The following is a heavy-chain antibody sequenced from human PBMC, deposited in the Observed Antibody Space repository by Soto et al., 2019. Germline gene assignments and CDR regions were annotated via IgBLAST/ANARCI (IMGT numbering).Heavy chain of an antibody. V-gene: IGHV5-51*01. Sequence: LKISCQGSGYTFTNYWIGWVRQMPGKGLEWMGIFYPGDSDTRYSPSLQGHVTISADKSISTAYLQWGGLKASDSAMYYCARGESGSKFRTTSWFDFWGQGTLVTVSS. J-gene: IGHJ4*02. CDR1: GYTFTNYW. CDR2: FYPGDSDT. D-gene: IGHD1-1*01. CDR3: ARGESGSKFRTTSWFDF.